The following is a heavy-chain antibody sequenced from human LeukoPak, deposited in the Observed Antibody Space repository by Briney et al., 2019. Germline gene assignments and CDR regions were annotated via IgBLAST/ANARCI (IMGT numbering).Heavy chain of an antibody. D-gene: IGHD5-18*01. V-gene: IGHV3-23*01. CDR3: AKDREAAMVAFDY. J-gene: IGHJ4*02. Sequence: GGSLRLSCAASGFTFSSYAMSWVRQAPGKGLEWVSAISGSGGSTYYADSVKGRFTISRDNSKNTPYLQMNSLRAEDTAVYYCAKDREAAMVAFDYWGQGTLVTVSS. CDR1: GFTFSSYA. CDR2: ISGSGGST.